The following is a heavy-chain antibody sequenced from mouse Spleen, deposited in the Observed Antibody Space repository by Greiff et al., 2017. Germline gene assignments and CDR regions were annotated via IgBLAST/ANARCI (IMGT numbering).Heavy chain of an antibody. Sequence: QVQLQQSGAELARPGASVKLSCKASGYTFTSYGISWVKQRNGQGLEWIGEIYPRSGNTYYNEKFKGKATLTADKSSSTAYMELRSLTSEDSAVYFCAREKYDDGPYYFDYWGQGTTLTVSS. CDR2: IYPRSGNT. CDR3: AREKYDDGPYYFDY. CDR1: GYTFTSYG. V-gene: IGHV1-81*01. J-gene: IGHJ2*01. D-gene: IGHD2-14*01.